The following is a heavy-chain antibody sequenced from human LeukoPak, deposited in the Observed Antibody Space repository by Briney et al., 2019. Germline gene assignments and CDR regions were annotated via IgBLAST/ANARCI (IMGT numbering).Heavy chain of an antibody. CDR3: AKDHTISGIDAFGI. Sequence: SETLSLTCTVSGGSISSYYWSWIRQPAGKGLEWIGRMYTRGSTNYNPSLESRVTMSADTSKNQFSLKLSSVTAADTAVYYCAKDHTISGIDAFGIWGQGTMVTVSS. J-gene: IGHJ3*02. CDR2: MYTRGST. CDR1: GGSISSYY. V-gene: IGHV4-4*07. D-gene: IGHD3-3*02.